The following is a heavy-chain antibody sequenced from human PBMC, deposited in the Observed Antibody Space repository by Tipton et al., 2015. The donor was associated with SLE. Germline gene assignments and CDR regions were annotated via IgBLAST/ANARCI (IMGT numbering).Heavy chain of an antibody. Sequence: TLSLTCTVSGGSITSYYWSWIRQPPGKRLEWIGHVHSSGGTNQNPSLKSRVTISLDTSKNQFSLRMSSVTAEDTAVYYCATSGYDSLNWFDPWGQGTPVTVSS. CDR3: ATSGYDSLNWFDP. CDR2: VHSSGGT. V-gene: IGHV4-59*01. CDR1: GGSITSYY. J-gene: IGHJ5*02. D-gene: IGHD5-12*01.